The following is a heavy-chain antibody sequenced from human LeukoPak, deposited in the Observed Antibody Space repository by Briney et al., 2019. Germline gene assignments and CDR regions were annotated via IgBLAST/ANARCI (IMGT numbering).Heavy chain of an antibody. J-gene: IGHJ4*02. Sequence: SETLSLTCTVFGDSISTFYWSWIRQPAGKGLEWIGHIYYSGSTNYNPSLKSRVTISVDTSKNQFSLKLSSVTAADTAVYYCARDFGGSMLDYWGQGTLVTVSS. D-gene: IGHD4-23*01. CDR1: GDSISTFY. CDR3: ARDFGGSMLDY. V-gene: IGHV4-59*01. CDR2: IYYSGST.